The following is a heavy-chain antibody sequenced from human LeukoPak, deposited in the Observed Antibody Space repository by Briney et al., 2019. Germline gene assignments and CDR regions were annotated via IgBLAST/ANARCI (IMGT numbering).Heavy chain of an antibody. V-gene: IGHV4-59*08. D-gene: IGHD3-10*01. J-gene: IGHJ5*02. CDR3: ARHFNFYGSGSYP. Sequence: SETLSLTCTVSGGSISSYYWSWIRQPPGKGLEWIGYIYYSGSTNYNPSLKSRVTISVDTSKNQFSLKLSSVTAADAAVYYCARHFNFYGSGSYPWGQGTLVTVSS. CDR1: GGSISSYY. CDR2: IYYSGST.